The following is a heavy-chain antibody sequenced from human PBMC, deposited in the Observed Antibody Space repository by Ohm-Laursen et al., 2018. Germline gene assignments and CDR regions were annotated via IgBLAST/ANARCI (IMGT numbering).Heavy chain of an antibody. CDR2: IGRGGDT. D-gene: IGHD2-15*01. J-gene: IGHJ6*02. CDR1: AFSFSTYD. V-gene: IGHV3-13*01. CDR3: VRDPSGWGLDV. Sequence: SLRLSCSASAFSFSTYDMHWVRQPTGKGLEWVSGIGRGGDTHYADSVKGRFTISRENVKGSLYLQMDSLRAGDTAVYYCVRDPSGWGLDVWGQGTTVTVSS.